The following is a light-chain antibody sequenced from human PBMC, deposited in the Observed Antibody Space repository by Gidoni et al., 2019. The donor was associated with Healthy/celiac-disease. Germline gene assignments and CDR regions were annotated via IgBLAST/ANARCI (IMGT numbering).Light chain of an antibody. J-gene: IGKJ2*01. CDR2: GAS. Sequence: IVLTQSPGTLSLSPGERATLSCRASQSVSSSYLACYQQNPGQAPRLLIYGASSRATGIPDRFSGSGSGTDFTLTISRLEPEDFAVYYCQQYGSSPLYTFGQGTKLEIK. CDR1: QSVSSSY. V-gene: IGKV3-20*01. CDR3: QQYGSSPLYT.